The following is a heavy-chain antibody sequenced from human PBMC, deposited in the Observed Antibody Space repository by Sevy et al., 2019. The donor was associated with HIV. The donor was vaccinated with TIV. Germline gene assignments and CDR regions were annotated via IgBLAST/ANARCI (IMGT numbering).Heavy chain of an antibody. CDR1: GFTFSNYA. J-gene: IGHJ4*02. CDR3: ARKYDSSGYFDY. Sequence: GGSLRLSCAASGFTFSNYAMNWVRQAPGKGLEWVSGISGSGGRGDKTNYADSVKGRFTISRDDSKNLLYLQLNSLGAEDTAIYYCARKYDSSGYFDYWGQGTLVTVSS. V-gene: IGHV3-23*01. D-gene: IGHD3-22*01. CDR2: ISGSGGRGDKT.